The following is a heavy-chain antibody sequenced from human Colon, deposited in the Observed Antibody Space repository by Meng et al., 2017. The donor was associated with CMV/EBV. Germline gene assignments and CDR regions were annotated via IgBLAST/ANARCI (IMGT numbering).Heavy chain of an antibody. D-gene: IGHD5-24*01. Sequence: QKPRHRLLIPSSTLSLTCTVPGDSIRGTSSFGGWLRRPPGKGLEWIASIYYTGNDYHNPSLKSRVTISIDTSNNPFSLRLTSVTAADTAVYYCARMALHWYFDLWGRGTLVTVSS. CDR1: GDSIRGTSSF. V-gene: IGHV4-39*07. CDR2: IYYTGND. J-gene: IGHJ2*01. CDR3: ARMALHWYFDL.